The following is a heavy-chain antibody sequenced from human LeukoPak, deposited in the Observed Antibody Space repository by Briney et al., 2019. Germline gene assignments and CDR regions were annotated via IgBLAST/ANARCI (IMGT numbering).Heavy chain of an antibody. CDR3: AKDMGEGAAAGHYYYYGMDV. CDR1: GFTFTSYA. D-gene: IGHD6-13*01. V-gene: IGHV3-23*01. Sequence: GGSLRLSCAASGFTFTSYAMTWVRQAPGKGLEWVSGISNSGSSTYYADSVKGRFTISRDNSRNTLYLQLSSLRAEDTALYYCAKDMGEGAAAGHYYYYGMDVWGQGTTVTVSS. CDR2: ISNSGSST. J-gene: IGHJ6*02.